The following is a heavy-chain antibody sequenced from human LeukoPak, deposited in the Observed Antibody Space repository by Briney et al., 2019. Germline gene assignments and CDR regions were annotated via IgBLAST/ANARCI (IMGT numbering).Heavy chain of an antibody. CDR1: GFTFSTYA. V-gene: IGHV3-48*01. Sequence: GGSLRLSCAASGFTFSTYAMSWVRQAPGKGLEWISYIGSSSSATYYADSVKGRFTISRDNVNNSLYLDMDSLRVDDTAVYYRARSATRFSNGWYGQVDFDSWGQGSLVIVSS. D-gene: IGHD6-19*01. CDR3: ARSATRFSNGWYGQVDFDS. CDR2: IGSSSSAT. J-gene: IGHJ4*02.